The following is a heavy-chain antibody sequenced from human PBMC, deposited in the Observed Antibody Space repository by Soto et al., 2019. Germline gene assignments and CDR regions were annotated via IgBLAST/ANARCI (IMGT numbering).Heavy chain of an antibody. Sequence: SETLSLTCAVSGGSITSANWWTWVRQPPGGGLEWIGEISHSGITNYKASLKSRVTMSVDKTKNDVSLKLASVTAADTAVYYCARVLRGWFDPWGQGTPVTVSS. CDR3: ARVLRGWFDP. CDR1: GGSITSANW. CDR2: ISHSGIT. V-gene: IGHV4-4*02. J-gene: IGHJ5*02.